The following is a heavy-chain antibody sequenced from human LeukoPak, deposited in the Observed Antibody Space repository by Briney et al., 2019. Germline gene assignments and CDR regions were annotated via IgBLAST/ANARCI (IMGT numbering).Heavy chain of an antibody. CDR2: IYSGGST. CDR1: GFTVSSNY. D-gene: IGHD3-22*01. V-gene: IGHV3-53*01. J-gene: IGHJ4*02. CDR3: ARDGNYDSSGYH. Sequence: GVSLRLSCAASGFTVSSNYMSWVRQAPGKGLEWVSVIYSGGSTFYADSVKGRFTISRDNSKNTLYLQMNSLRAEDTAVYYCARDGNYDSSGYHWGQGTLVTVSS.